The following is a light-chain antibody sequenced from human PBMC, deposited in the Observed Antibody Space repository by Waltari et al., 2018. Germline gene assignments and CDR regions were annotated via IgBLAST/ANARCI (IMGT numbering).Light chain of an antibody. CDR2: DVT. Sequence: QSALTQPRSVSGSPGQSVTVSCSGTSGDVGAYDSVSWYQQYPGKAPKVVIYDVTKRPSGIPGRFSGSKAGNAASLTSSGLQADDEADYCCCSYAGSYTYVFGSGTKVTVL. CDR1: SGDVGAYDS. CDR3: CSYAGSYTYV. V-gene: IGLV2-11*01. J-gene: IGLJ1*01.